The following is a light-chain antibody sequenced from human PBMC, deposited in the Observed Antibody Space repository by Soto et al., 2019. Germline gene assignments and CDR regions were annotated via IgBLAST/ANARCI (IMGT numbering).Light chain of an antibody. V-gene: IGLV2-14*01. CDR1: SGDIGRYKF. CDR3: SSYGGTNNVV. CDR2: EGT. J-gene: IGLJ2*01. Sequence: QSVLTQPASVSGSPGQSVTISCTGTSGDIGRYKFVSWFQQHPGKAPKLLIFEGTNRPSGVSHRFSGSKSGNTASLTISGLQAEDEADYYCSSYGGTNNVVFGGGTKLTVL.